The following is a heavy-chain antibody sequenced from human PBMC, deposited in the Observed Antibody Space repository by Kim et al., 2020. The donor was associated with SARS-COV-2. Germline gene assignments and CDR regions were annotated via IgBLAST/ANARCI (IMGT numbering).Heavy chain of an antibody. CDR1: GGSISSSSYY. D-gene: IGHD3-3*01. J-gene: IGHJ4*02. V-gene: IGHV4-39*01. CDR3: ARHSLIHRKTYYDFWSGSGFDY. CDR2: IYYSGST. Sequence: SETLSLTCTVSGGSISSSSYYWGWIRQPPGKGLEWIGSIYYSGSTYYNPSLKSRVTISVDTSKNQFSLKLSSVTAADTAVYYCARHSLIHRKTYYDFWSGSGFDYWGQGTLVTVSS.